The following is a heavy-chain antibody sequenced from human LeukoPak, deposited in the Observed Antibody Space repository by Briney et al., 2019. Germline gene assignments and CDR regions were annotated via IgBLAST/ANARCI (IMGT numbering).Heavy chain of an antibody. D-gene: IGHD6-19*01. V-gene: IGHV1-2*02. CDR2: INPNSGGT. CDR1: GYTFTGYY. CDR3: ARDLISSGWYNNYFDY. Sequence: ASVKVSCKASGYTFTGYYMHWVRQAPGQGLEWMGWINPNSGGTNYAQKFQGRVTMTRDTSISTAYMELSRLRSDDTAVYYCARDLISSGWYNNYFDYWGQGTLVTVSS. J-gene: IGHJ4*02.